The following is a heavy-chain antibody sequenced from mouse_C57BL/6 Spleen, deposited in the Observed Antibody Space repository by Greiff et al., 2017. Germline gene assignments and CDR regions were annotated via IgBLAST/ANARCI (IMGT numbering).Heavy chain of an antibody. D-gene: IGHD2-2*01. CDR2: IDPSDSET. CDR1: GYTFTSYW. CDR3: ARIYYGYDWGFAY. V-gene: IGHV1-52*01. Sequence: QVQLQQPGAELVRPGSSVKLSCKASGYTFTSYWMHWVKQRPIQGLEWIGNIDPSDSETHYNQKFKDKATLTVEKSSSTAYMQLSSLTSEDSAVYYCARIYYGYDWGFAYWGQGTLVTVSA. J-gene: IGHJ3*01.